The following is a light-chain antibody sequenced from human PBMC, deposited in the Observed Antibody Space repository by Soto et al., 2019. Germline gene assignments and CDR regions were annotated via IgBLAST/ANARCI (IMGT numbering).Light chain of an antibody. Sequence: AIRITQSPSSFSASTGDRVTITCRASQGISSYLAWYQQKPGKVTKLLIYAASTLQSGVPSWFSGSGSGTDFTLTLSCLQSEDFATYYCQQYYSYPLTFGGGTKVEIK. CDR2: AAS. V-gene: IGKV1-8*01. CDR1: QGISSY. J-gene: IGKJ4*01. CDR3: QQYYSYPLT.